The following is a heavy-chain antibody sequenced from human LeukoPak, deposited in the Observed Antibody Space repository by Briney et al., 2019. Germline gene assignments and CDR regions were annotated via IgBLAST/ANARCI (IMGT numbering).Heavy chain of an antibody. J-gene: IGHJ4*02. D-gene: IGHD1-20*01. CDR2: IWDDGITK. V-gene: IGHV3-33*01. CDR3: ARDYNWFIDY. CDR1: GFTFSTYG. Sequence: PGGSLRLSCAASGFTFSTYGMHWVRQGPGKGLEWVSVIWDDGITKQNADSVNGRFTISRDNSKNTLYLQMSSLRADDTAVYYCARDYNWFIDYWGQGTLVTVSS.